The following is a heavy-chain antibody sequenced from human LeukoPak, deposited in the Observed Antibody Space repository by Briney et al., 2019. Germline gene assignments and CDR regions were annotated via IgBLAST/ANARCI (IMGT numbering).Heavy chain of an antibody. J-gene: IGHJ4*02. D-gene: IGHD1-20*01. CDR2: ISGSGDNT. CDR1: GFTFSSYA. Sequence: GGSLRLSCAASGFTFSSYAMEWVRQAPGKGLEWVSYISGSGDNTYYADSVKGRFTISRDNSKNTLSLQMNSLRAEDTAVYYCAKRVTGTTRYFDFWSQGTLVTVSS. V-gene: IGHV3-23*01. CDR3: AKRVTGTTRYFDF.